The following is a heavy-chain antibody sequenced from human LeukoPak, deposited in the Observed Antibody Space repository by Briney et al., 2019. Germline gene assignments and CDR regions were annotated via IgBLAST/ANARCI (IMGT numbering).Heavy chain of an antibody. Sequence: PGGSLRLSCAASGFTFSSYAMHWVRQAPGKGLEWVSGISWNSGSIGYADSVKGRFTISRDNAKNSLYLQMNSLRAEDTALYYCAKAPGDIWGQGTMVTVSS. V-gene: IGHV3-9*01. CDR1: GFTFSSYA. D-gene: IGHD3-10*01. CDR2: ISWNSGSI. CDR3: AKAPGDI. J-gene: IGHJ3*02.